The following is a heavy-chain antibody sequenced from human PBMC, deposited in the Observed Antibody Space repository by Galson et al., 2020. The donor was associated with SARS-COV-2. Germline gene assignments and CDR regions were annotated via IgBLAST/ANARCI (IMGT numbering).Heavy chain of an antibody. J-gene: IGHJ5*02. Sequence: GESLKISCTASAFTFSDAHMTWIRQAPGKGLEWISYIKNRGDTIYYADSVKGRFTISRDNAKNLLYLQMNSLRVEDTAMYYCAREIWGSLDPWGQGALVTVST. V-gene: IGHV3-11*01. CDR3: AREIWGSLDP. CDR1: AFTFSDAH. D-gene: IGHD3-16*01. CDR2: IKNRGDTI.